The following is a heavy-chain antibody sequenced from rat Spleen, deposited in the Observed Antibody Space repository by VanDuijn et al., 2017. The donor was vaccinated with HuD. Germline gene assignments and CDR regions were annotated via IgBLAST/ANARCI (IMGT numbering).Heavy chain of an antibody. J-gene: IGHJ2*01. V-gene: IGHV5-31*01. CDR1: GFTFNNYW. Sequence: EVQLVESGGGLVQPGRSLKLSCVACGFTFNNYWMTWIRQAPGKGLEWVASITNTGDSAYYPDSVKGRFTISRDNAKNTLYLQMNSLRSEDTATYYCARDRLGGDYWGQGVMVTVSS. CDR2: ITNTGDSA. CDR3: ARDRLGGDY. D-gene: IGHD5-1*01.